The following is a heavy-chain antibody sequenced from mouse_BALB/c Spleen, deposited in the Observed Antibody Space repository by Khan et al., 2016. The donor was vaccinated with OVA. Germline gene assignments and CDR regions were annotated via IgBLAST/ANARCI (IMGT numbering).Heavy chain of an antibody. Sequence: VQLQQSGPELVKPGASVRISCKASGYTFTSYYIHWVKQRPGQGLEWIGWIYPGNVNTKDNEKFKGKATLTADTSSSTAYMQLSSLTSEDSAVYFCARWGGNYPSYAMDYWGQGTSVTVSS. V-gene: IGHV1S56*01. CDR3: ARWGGNYPSYAMDY. J-gene: IGHJ4*01. D-gene: IGHD2-1*01. CDR2: IYPGNVNT. CDR1: GYTFTSYY.